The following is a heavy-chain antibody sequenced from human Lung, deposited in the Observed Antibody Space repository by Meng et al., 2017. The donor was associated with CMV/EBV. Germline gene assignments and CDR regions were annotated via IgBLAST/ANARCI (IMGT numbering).Heavy chain of an antibody. CDR2: IYYSGST. D-gene: IGHD2-21*01. CDR3: ARAYCGGDCYSNLFDP. CDR1: GGSISSGDYY. V-gene: IGHV4-30-4*08. J-gene: IGHJ5*02. Sequence: TLSLXXTVSGGSISSGDYYWSWIRQPPRKGLEWIGYIYYSGSTYYNPSLKSRVTISVDTSKNQFSLKLSSVTAADTAVYYCARAYCGGDCYSNLFDPWGREXLVTVS.